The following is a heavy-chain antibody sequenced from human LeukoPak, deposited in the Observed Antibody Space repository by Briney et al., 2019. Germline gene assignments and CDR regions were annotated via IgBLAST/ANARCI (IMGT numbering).Heavy chain of an antibody. V-gene: IGHV4-59*01. CDR2: IYYIGST. CDR3: ARDYAFDI. J-gene: IGHJ3*02. Sequence: PSGTLSLTCTVSGDSISSYYWSWIRQPPGEGLEWIGYIYYIGSTNYNPSLKSRVTISVDTSKNQFSLKLSSVTAADTAVYYCARDYAFDIWGQGTMVTVPS. CDR1: GDSISSYY.